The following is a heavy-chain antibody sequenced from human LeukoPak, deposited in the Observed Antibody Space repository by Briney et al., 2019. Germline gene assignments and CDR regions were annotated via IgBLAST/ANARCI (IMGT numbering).Heavy chain of an antibody. D-gene: IGHD3-22*01. Sequence: GSSVKVYCKASGGTFSSYAISWVRQAPGQGLEWMGGIIPIFGTANYAQKFQGRVTITADESTSTAYMELSSLRSEDTAVYYCARGRSAYYYDSSGYLFDYWGQGTLVTVSS. J-gene: IGHJ4*02. CDR1: GGTFSSYA. CDR2: IIPIFGTA. CDR3: ARGRSAYYYDSSGYLFDY. V-gene: IGHV1-69*01.